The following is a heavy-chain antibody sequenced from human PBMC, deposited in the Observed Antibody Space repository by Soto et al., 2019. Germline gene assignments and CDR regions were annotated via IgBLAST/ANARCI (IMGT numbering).Heavy chain of an antibody. CDR1: GGSISSYY. V-gene: IGHV4-59*12. D-gene: IGHD6-13*01. J-gene: IGHJ4*02. CDR3: ARVSGGYSSSWYPTFDS. Sequence: PSETLSLTCTVSGGSISSYYWSWIRQPPGKGLEWIGYIYYSGSTNYNPSLKSRVTISVDTSKNQFSLRLNSVTAADTALYYCARVSGGYSSSWYPTFDSWGQGTLVTVSS. CDR2: IYYSGST.